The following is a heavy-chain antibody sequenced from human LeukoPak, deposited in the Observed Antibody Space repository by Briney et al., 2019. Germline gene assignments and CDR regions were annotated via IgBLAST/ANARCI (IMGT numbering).Heavy chain of an antibody. Sequence: GASVKVSCKASGYTFTSYGISWVRQAPGQGLEWMGWINAYNGNTNYAQKLQGRVTMTTDTSTSTAYMELRSLRSDDTAVYNCASTLVSGDLPGAYFDYWGQGTLVTVSS. CDR3: ASTLVSGDLPGAYFDY. D-gene: IGHD4-17*01. CDR2: INAYNGNT. J-gene: IGHJ4*02. V-gene: IGHV1-18*01. CDR1: GYTFTSYG.